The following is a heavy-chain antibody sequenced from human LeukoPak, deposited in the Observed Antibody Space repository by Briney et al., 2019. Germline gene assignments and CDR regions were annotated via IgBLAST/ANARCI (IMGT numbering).Heavy chain of an antibody. J-gene: IGHJ1*01. CDR1: GFTFSNYA. V-gene: IGHV3-23*01. CDR2: LSGTGGST. Sequence: HPGGSLRLSCAASGFTFSNYAMSWVRQAPGKGLEWVSTLSGTGGSTYYADSVKGRFTISRDNSKNTLYLQVSSLRAEDTAVYYCAALHSDYGGNDPDEPQYFQHWGQGTLVTVSS. D-gene: IGHD4-23*01. CDR3: AALHSDYGGNDPDEPQYFQH.